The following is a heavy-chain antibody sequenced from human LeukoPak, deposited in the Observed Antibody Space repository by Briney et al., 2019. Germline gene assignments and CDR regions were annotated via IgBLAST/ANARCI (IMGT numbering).Heavy chain of an antibody. CDR2: IHNDGSNK. J-gene: IGHJ4*02. Sequence: GGSLRLSCAASGFTFSNYGMHWVRQAPGKGLEWVTFIHNDGSNKYYADSVKGRFTISRDNSKNTLYLQMNSLRAEDTAVYYCAKGWDNWNSCFDYWGQGTLVTVSS. CDR3: AKGWDNWNSCFDY. V-gene: IGHV3-30*02. D-gene: IGHD1-7*01. CDR1: GFTFSNYG.